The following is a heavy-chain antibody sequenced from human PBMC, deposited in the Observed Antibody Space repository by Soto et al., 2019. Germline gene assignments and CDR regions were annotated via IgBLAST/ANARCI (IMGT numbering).Heavy chain of an antibody. CDR2: ISGSGGST. V-gene: IGHV3-23*01. CDR3: ARDRTVVAATPKYFDY. J-gene: IGHJ4*02. Sequence: EVQLLESGGGLVQPGGSLRLSCAASGFTFSSYAMSWVRQAPGKGLEWVSAISGSGGSTYYADSVKGRFTISRDNAKNSLYLQMNSLRDEDTAVYYCARDRTVVAATPKYFDYWGQGTLVTVSS. D-gene: IGHD2-15*01. CDR1: GFTFSSYA.